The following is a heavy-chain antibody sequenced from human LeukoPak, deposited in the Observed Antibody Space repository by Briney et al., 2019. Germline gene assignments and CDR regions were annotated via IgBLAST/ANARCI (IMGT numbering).Heavy chain of an antibody. CDR1: GFTFSSYA. Sequence: GGSLRLSCAASGFTFSSYAMHWVRQAPGKGLEWVAVISYDGSNKYYADSVKGRFTISRDNSKNTLYLQMNSLRAEDTAVYYXXXXXXGGNSYYYYYGMDVWGQGTTVTVSS. CDR3: XXXXXGGNSYYYYYGMDV. J-gene: IGHJ6*02. CDR2: ISYDGSNK. D-gene: IGHD4-23*01. V-gene: IGHV3-30-3*01.